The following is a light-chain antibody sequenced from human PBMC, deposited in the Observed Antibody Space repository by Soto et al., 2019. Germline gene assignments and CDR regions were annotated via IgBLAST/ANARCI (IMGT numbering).Light chain of an antibody. Sequence: QSALTQPASVSGSPGQSITISCTGTSSDVGDYNYVSWYQQHPGKAPKLMIYDVSNRPSGVSNRFSGSKSGGTASLTISGLQAEDEADYYCSSYTSSTTRVFGTGTKLTVL. CDR2: DVS. J-gene: IGLJ1*01. CDR1: SSDVGDYNY. V-gene: IGLV2-14*01. CDR3: SSYTSSTTRV.